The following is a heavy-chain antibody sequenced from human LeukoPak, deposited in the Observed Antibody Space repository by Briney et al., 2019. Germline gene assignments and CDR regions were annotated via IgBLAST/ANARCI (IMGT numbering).Heavy chain of an antibody. J-gene: IGHJ6*03. D-gene: IGHD5-18*01. Sequence: PSETLSLTCTVSGGSLSSYYWSWIPQPPGKGLECIGYIYYSGSTNYNPSLKSRVTISVDTSKNQFSLKLSSVTAADTAVYYCAREGYSYGSYYYYYMDVWGKGTTVTVSS. CDR2: IYYSGST. V-gene: IGHV4-59*01. CDR1: GGSLSSYY. CDR3: AREGYSYGSYYYYYMDV.